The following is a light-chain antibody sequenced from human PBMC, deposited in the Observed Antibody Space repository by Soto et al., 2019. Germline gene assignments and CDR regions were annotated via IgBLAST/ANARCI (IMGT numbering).Light chain of an antibody. Sequence: EIVLTQSPGTLSLSPGKRATLSCRASQSISSSYLAWYQQRPGQAPRLLIYGASTRATGIPARFSGSGSGTEFTLTINSLQSEDFAVYYCQQYNNWPRTFGQGTKVDIK. J-gene: IGKJ1*01. CDR2: GAS. CDR1: QSISSSY. V-gene: IGKV3-15*01. CDR3: QQYNNWPRT.